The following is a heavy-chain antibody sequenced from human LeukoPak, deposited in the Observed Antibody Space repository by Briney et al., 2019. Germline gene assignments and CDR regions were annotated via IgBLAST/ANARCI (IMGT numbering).Heavy chain of an antibody. D-gene: IGHD3-16*02. CDR2: IWNDGRRT. Sequence: GRSLRLSCAASGFDFSVCGMHWVRQTPGKGLEWVAVIWNDGRRTFYADSVKGRFTISRDNSKNTLFLQMNGLRAEDTAVYYCASLVYDYVWGSYRQGVGYFDYWGQGTLVTVSS. CDR3: ASLVYDYVWGSYRQGVGYFDY. CDR1: GFDFSVCG. V-gene: IGHV3-33*03. J-gene: IGHJ4*02.